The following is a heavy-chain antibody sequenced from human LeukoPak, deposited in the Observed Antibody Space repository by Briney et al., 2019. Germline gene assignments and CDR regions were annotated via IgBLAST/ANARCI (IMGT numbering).Heavy chain of an antibody. V-gene: IGHV4-39*07. CDR3: ARGLLTPTTRKYYFDY. J-gene: IGHJ4*02. Sequence: SETLSLTCTVSGGSISSSSYYWGWIRQPPGKGLEWIGSIYYSGSTYYNPSLKSRVTISVDTSKNQFSLKLSSVTAADTAVYYCARGLLTPTTRKYYFDYWGQGTLVTVSS. D-gene: IGHD2-2*01. CDR1: GGSISSSSYY. CDR2: IYYSGST.